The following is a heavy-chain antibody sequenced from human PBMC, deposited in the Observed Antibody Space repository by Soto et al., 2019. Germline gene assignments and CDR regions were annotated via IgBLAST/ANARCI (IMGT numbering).Heavy chain of an antibody. CDR2: IYTSGST. CDR3: ARDKRYSSSWSYFDY. J-gene: IGHJ4*02. Sequence: SETLSLTCTVSGGFISSYYWSWIRQPAGKGLEWIGRIYTSGSTNYNPSLKSRVTMSVDTSKNQFSLKLSSVTAADTAVYYCARDKRYSSSWSYFDYWGQGTLVTVSS. D-gene: IGHD6-13*01. V-gene: IGHV4-4*07. CDR1: GGFISSYY.